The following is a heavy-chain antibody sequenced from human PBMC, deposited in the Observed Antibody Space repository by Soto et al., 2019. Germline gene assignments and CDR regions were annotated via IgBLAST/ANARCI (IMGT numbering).Heavy chain of an antibody. V-gene: IGHV4-4*02. CDR1: GFSIAHGQW. CDR2: VFRSGDT. J-gene: IGHJ5*02. D-gene: IGHD2-2*01. Sequence: QMQLQESGPGLVKPSETLSLTCTVSGFSIAHGQWWSWVRQSPGKGLEWIGEVFRSGDTNYTLSPTGRVAISMHTSTSQFSLKFASVTAADTAVYYCGTDLVGVVYCLSPRGQGTRVSVSS. CDR3: GTDLVGVVYCLSP.